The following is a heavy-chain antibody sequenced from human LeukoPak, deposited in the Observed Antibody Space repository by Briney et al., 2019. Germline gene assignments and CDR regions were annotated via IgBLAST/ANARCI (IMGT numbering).Heavy chain of an antibody. V-gene: IGHV4-34*01. CDR3: ARGGDLNGYSYDKQEFDY. J-gene: IGHJ4*02. D-gene: IGHD5-18*01. Sequence: SETLSLTCAVYGGSFSGYYWSWIRQPPGKGLEWIGEINHSGSTNYNPSLKSRVTISVDTSKNQFSLKLSSVTAADTAVYYCARGGDLNGYSYDKQEFDYWGQGTLVTVSS. CDR2: INHSGST. CDR1: GGSFSGYY.